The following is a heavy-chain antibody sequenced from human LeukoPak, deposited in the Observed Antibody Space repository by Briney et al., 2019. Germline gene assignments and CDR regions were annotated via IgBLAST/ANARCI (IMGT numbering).Heavy chain of an antibody. Sequence: SETLSLTCTVSGGSISSYYWSWIRQPPGKGLEWIGYIYYSGSTNYNPSLKSRVTISVDTSKNQFSLRLSSVTAADTAVYYCARDGGGYFDYWGQGTLVTVSS. J-gene: IGHJ4*02. CDR1: GGSISSYY. CDR3: ARDGGGYFDY. V-gene: IGHV4-59*01. CDR2: IYYSGST. D-gene: IGHD3-16*01.